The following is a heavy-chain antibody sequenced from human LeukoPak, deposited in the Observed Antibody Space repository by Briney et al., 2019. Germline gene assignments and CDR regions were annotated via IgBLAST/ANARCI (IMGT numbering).Heavy chain of an antibody. CDR1: GGSISDYY. CDR3: ARDSPLEWAIFGDSVDI. V-gene: IGHV4-59*01. J-gene: IGHJ3*02. CDR2: IHYSGST. D-gene: IGHD3-3*01. Sequence: SETLSLTCTVSGGSISDYYWSWIRQSPGKGLEWIAHIHYSGSTNYNSSLASRVTISMDTSKRQISLKLSSVTAADAAVYYCARDSPLEWAIFGDSVDIWGQGTVVAVSS.